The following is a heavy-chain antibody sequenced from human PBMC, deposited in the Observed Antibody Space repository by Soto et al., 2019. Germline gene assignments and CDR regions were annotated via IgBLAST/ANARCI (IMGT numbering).Heavy chain of an antibody. CDR2: ISAYNGIT. CDR3: ARRLRYFASDY. V-gene: IGHV1-18*01. J-gene: IGHJ4*02. D-gene: IGHD3-9*01. Sequence: QVLLVQSGTEVKKPGASVKVSCKASGYTFTSYGINWVRQAPGQGLEWMGWISAYNGITNYAQNIQGRLTMTTDTSTSTAYMELRNLTSDDTAVYFCARRLRYFASDYWGQGTLVTVSS. CDR1: GYTFTSYG.